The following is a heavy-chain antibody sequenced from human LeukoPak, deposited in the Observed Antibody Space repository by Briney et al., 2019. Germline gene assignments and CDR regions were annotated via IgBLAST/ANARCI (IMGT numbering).Heavy chain of an antibody. CDR3: AKDPPRGYYYYGMDV. CDR2: ISGDGGST. J-gene: IGHJ6*02. Sequence: PGGSLRLSCAASGFTFDDYAMHWVRQAPGKGLEWVSLISGDGGSTYYADSVKGRFTISRDNSKNSLYLQMNSLRTEDTALYYCAKDPPRGYYYYGMDVWGQGTTVTVSS. CDR1: GFTFDDYA. V-gene: IGHV3-43*02.